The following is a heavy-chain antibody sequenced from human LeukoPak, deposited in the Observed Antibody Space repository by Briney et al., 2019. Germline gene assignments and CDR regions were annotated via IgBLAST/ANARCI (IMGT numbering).Heavy chain of an antibody. D-gene: IGHD2-15*01. V-gene: IGHV4-31*03. Sequence: SQTLSLTCTVSGVSISSGGYYWSWIRQHPGKGLEWIGYIYYSGSTYYNPSLKGRVTISVDTSKNQFSLKLSSVTAADTAVYYCARDTRYCSGGSCYSGNWFDPWGQGTLVTVSS. CDR3: ARDTRYCSGGSCYSGNWFDP. J-gene: IGHJ5*02. CDR2: IYYSGST. CDR1: GVSISSGGYY.